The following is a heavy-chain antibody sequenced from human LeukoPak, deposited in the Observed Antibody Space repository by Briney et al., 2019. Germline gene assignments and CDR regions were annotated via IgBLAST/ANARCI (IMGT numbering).Heavy chain of an antibody. V-gene: IGHV3-23*01. D-gene: IGHD1-26*01. J-gene: IGHJ4*02. Sequence: GGSLRLYCAASGFTFSSYAMSLVRQAPGHGLDLVSAISGSGGSTYYADSVKGRFTISRDNSKNTLYLQMNSLRAEDTAVYYCAKRGSYFTDTITDYWGQGTLVTVSS. CDR3: AKRGSYFTDTITDY. CDR2: ISGSGGST. CDR1: GFTFSSYA.